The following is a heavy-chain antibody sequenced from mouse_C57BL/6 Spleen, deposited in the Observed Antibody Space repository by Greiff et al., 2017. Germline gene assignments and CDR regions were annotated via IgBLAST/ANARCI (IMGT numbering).Heavy chain of an antibody. V-gene: IGHV1-69*01. CDR3: ARREGGYLSWFAY. CDR1: GYTFTSYW. J-gene: IGHJ3*01. CDR2: IDPSDSYT. D-gene: IGHD2-3*01. Sequence: QVQLQQPGAELVMPGASVKLSCKASGYTFTSYWMHWVKQRPGQGLEWIGEIDPSDSYTNYNQKFKGKSTLTVDKSSSTAYMQLSSLTSEDSAVYYGARREGGYLSWFAYWGQGTLVTVSA.